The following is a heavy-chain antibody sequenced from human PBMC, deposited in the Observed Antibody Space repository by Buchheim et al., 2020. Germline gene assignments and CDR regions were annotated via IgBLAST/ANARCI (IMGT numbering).Heavy chain of an antibody. CDR3: VKRGANWGQLDY. CDR2: IDKSGGDT. V-gene: IGHV3-23*01. CDR1: GFTFSSYD. D-gene: IGHD7-27*01. J-gene: IGHJ4*02. Sequence: EVQLLESGGGLVQPGGSLRLSCAASGFTFSSYDMSWVRQAPGKGPEWVSSIDKSGGDTNYPDSVRGRFTVSSDNSKNTLYLQMNSLRAEDTGVYYCVKRGANWGQLDYWGQGTL.